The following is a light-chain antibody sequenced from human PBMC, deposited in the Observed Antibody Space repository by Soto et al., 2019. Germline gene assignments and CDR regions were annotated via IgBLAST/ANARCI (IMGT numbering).Light chain of an antibody. J-gene: IGLJ1*01. CDR1: SRDVGGQNY. V-gene: IGLV2-8*01. Sequence: QSALTQPPSASGSPGQSVAISCTGTSRDVGGQNYVSWYQQHPSKAPKLIIYAVSNRPSGVPDRFSGSKSGNTASLTISGLRAEDEADYYCCSHAGNNNYVFGTGTKLTVL. CDR2: AVS. CDR3: CSHAGNNNYV.